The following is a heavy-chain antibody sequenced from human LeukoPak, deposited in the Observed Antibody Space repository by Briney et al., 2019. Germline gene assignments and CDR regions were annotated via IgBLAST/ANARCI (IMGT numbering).Heavy chain of an antibody. CDR3: ARGRLAVRGSYLDY. CDR2: INHSGST. D-gene: IGHD1-26*01. V-gene: IGHV4-34*01. CDR1: GGSFSGYY. J-gene: IGHJ4*02. Sequence: SETLSLTCAVYGGSFSGYYWSWIRQPSGKGLEWIGEINHSGSTNYNPSLKSRVTISVNTSKNQFSLKLSSVTAADTAVYYCARGRLAVRGSYLDYWGQGTLVTVSS.